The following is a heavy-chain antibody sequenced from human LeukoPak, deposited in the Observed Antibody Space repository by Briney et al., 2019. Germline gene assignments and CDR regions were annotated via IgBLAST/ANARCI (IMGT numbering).Heavy chain of an antibody. J-gene: IGHJ5*02. CDR3: ARVGASAYCGGDCSSNWFDP. V-gene: IGHV1-18*04. Sequence: ASVKVSCKASGYTFTSYGISWVRQAPGQGLEWMGWISAYNGNTNYAQKLQGRVTMTTDTSTSTAYMELRSLRSDDTAVYYCARVGASAYCGGDCSSNWFDPRGQGTLVTVSS. D-gene: IGHD2-21*02. CDR2: ISAYNGNT. CDR1: GYTFTSYG.